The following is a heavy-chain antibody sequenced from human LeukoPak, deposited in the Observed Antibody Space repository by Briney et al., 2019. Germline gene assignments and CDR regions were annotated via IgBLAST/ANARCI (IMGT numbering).Heavy chain of an antibody. V-gene: IGHV4-39*07. Sequence: PSETLSLTCTVSGGSISSSSYYWGWIRQPPGKGLEWIGSIYYSGSAYYNPSLKSRVTISVDTSKNQFSLKLSSVTAADTAVYYCARDRVNYDILTGYVDYWGQGTLVTVSS. CDR1: GGSISSSSYY. D-gene: IGHD3-9*01. CDR3: ARDRVNYDILTGYVDY. J-gene: IGHJ4*02. CDR2: IYYSGSA.